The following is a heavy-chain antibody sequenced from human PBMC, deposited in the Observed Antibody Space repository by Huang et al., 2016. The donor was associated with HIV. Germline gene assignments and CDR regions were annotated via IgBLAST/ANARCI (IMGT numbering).Heavy chain of an antibody. J-gene: IGHJ6*03. CDR3: ARGGATVTTSPGFEYYMDV. V-gene: IGHV4-34*01. CDR1: GGSLSGYY. Sequence: QVQLQQWGAGLLKPSGTLSLTCAVYGGSLSGYYWALIRQSPVKGLEWIGEINHSGSTNYRPSLKSRVIISVDKSKNQVSLKLTSVTSADTAVYYCARGGATVTTSPGFEYYMDVWGKGTRVTVSS. CDR2: INHSGST. D-gene: IGHD4-4*01.